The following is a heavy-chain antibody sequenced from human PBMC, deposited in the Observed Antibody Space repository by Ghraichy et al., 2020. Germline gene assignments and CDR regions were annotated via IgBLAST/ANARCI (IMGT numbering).Heavy chain of an antibody. J-gene: IGHJ3*02. CDR2: IYHIGTT. V-gene: IGHV4-4*02. CDR1: GGSVSNNQW. CDR3: VSHHETGGYGAFDI. Sequence: SETLSLTCAVSGGSVSNNQWWSWVRQPPGKGLEWIGEIYHIGTTNYNSSLKSRVAISVDKSKNQISMKLTSVTAADTAVYFSVSHHETGGYGAFDIWGQGTMVTVSS. D-gene: IGHD5-12*01.